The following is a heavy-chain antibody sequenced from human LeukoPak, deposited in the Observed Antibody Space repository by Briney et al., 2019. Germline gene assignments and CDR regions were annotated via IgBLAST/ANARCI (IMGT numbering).Heavy chain of an antibody. V-gene: IGHV1-3*01. D-gene: IGHD6-13*01. Sequence: GASVKVSCKASGYTFTSYVMHWVRQAPGQRLEWMGWINAGNGNTKYSQKFQGRVTITRDTSASTAYMELSSLRSEDTAVYYCARDYSSSWYPHFDYWGQGTLVTVSS. CDR3: ARDYSSSWYPHFDY. CDR1: GYTFTSYV. CDR2: INAGNGNT. J-gene: IGHJ4*02.